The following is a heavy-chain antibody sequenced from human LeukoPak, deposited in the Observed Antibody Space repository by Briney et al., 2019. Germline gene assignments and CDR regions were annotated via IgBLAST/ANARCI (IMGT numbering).Heavy chain of an antibody. D-gene: IGHD2/OR15-2a*01. CDR2: ISSSSSYI. V-gene: IGHV3-21*06. Sequence: GGSLRLSCAASGFTFSSYSMNWVRQAPGKGLEWVSSISSSSSYIYYADSVKGRFIISRDNAKNSLYLQMNSLRAEDTAVYYCARDRGTYFLGPDYWGQGTLVTVSS. J-gene: IGHJ4*02. CDR3: ARDRGTYFLGPDY. CDR1: GFTFSSYS.